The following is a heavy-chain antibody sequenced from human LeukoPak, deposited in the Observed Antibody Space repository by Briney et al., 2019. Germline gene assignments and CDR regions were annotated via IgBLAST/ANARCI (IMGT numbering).Heavy chain of an antibody. V-gene: IGHV3-21*01. D-gene: IGHD3-10*01. Sequence: PGGSLRLSCAASGFTFSSYSMNWVRQAPGKGLEWVSSISSSSSYTYYADSVKGRFTISRDNAKNSLYLQMSSLRAEDTAVYYCARDPIRELDGSEGYFDYWGQGTLVTVSS. CDR3: ARDPIRELDGSEGYFDY. CDR2: ISSSSSYT. CDR1: GFTFSSYS. J-gene: IGHJ4*02.